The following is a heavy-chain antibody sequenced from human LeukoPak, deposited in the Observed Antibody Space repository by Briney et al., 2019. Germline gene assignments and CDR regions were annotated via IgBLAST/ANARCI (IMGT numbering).Heavy chain of an antibody. Sequence: GESLKISCKGSGYSFTNYWIGWVRQMPGKGLEWMGIIYPGDSAGDSDTRYSPSFRGQVTISADKSISTAYLQWSSLKASDTAMYYCARLRGQHYYDSSGYLGHIDYWGQGTLVTVSS. CDR2: IYPGDSAGDSDT. CDR1: GYSFTNYW. CDR3: ARLRGQHYYDSSGYLGHIDY. V-gene: IGHV5-51*01. D-gene: IGHD3-22*01. J-gene: IGHJ4*02.